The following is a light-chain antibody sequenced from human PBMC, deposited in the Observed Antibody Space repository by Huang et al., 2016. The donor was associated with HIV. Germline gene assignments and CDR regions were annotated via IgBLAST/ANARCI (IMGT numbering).Light chain of an antibody. Sequence: EIVLTQSPATLSLSPGDRATLSCRASQSVGDYLAWYQQKSGQTPRLLIHAASNRATGIPASFSCSGSGTDCTHTISSLEPDDFAGYYCQQRSNWATFGQGTKVEI. V-gene: IGKV3-11*01. CDR1: QSVGDY. CDR3: QQRSNWAT. J-gene: IGKJ1*01. CDR2: AAS.